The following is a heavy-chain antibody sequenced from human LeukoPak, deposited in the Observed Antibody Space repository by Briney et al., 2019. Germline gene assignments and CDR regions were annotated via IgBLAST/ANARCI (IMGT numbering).Heavy chain of an antibody. CDR1: GFRFSNYW. Sequence: GGSLRLSCVASGFRFSNYWMSWVRQAPGKGLEWVANMKQDGSDRYYVDSVKGRFTISRDNAKNSLYLQMNSLRVEDTAVYYCARDYGSGATHDYWGLGTLVTVSS. J-gene: IGHJ4*02. V-gene: IGHV3-7*01. CDR3: ARDYGSGATHDY. CDR2: MKQDGSDR. D-gene: IGHD3-10*01.